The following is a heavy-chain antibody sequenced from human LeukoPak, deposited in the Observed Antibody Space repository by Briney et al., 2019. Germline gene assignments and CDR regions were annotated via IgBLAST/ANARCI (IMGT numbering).Heavy chain of an antibody. D-gene: IGHD6-13*01. CDR3: ARSIGPAAEDC. J-gene: IGHJ4*02. Sequence: ASVKVSCKAFGYTFTDYYMPWGRQAPGQGLEWMGWINTDSGTNYAQKFQGRVTMASDTSISTAYMELSSLTSDDTALYYCARSIGPAAEDCWGQGTLVTASS. CDR2: INTDSGT. CDR1: GYTFTDYY. V-gene: IGHV1-2*02.